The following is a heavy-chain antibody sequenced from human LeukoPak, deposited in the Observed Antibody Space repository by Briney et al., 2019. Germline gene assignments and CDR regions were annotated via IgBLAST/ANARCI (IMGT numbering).Heavy chain of an antibody. CDR1: GYSFTSYW. V-gene: IGHV5-51*01. D-gene: IGHD2-2*01. CDR2: IYPGDSDT. CDR3: ARGYCDSTSCYPLFDY. J-gene: IGHJ4*02. Sequence: GESLKISCKGSGYSFTSYWIGWVRQMPGKGLEWMGIIYPGDSDTRYSPSFQGQVSISDDKSINTAYLQWSSLKASDTAMYYCARGYCDSTSCYPLFDYWGQGTLVTVSS.